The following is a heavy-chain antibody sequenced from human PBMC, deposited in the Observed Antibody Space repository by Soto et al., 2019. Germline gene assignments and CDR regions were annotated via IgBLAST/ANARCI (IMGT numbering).Heavy chain of an antibody. J-gene: IGHJ6*02. CDR3: ARGLTCTSYYYYCMDV. CDR2: IWYDGSNK. D-gene: IGHD2-21*02. Sequence: GGSLRLSCAASGFTFSSYGMHWVRQAPGKGLERVAVIWYDGSNKYYADSVKGRFTISRDKSKNTLYLQMNSLRAEDTAVYYCARGLTCTSYYYYCMDVLGQGTTVTVSS. V-gene: IGHV3-33*01. CDR1: GFTFSSYG.